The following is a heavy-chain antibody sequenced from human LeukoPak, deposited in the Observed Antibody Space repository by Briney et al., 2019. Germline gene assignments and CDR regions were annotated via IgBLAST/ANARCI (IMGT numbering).Heavy chain of an antibody. CDR1: GDSVSSNSAA. CDR2: TYYRSKWYN. Sequence: SQTLSLTCAISGDSVSSNSAAWNWIRQSPSRGLEWLGRTYYRSKWYNDYAVSVKSRITINPDTSKNQFSLQLNSVTPEDTAVYYCARAPRWVAAAGTVWFDPWGQGTLVTVSS. D-gene: IGHD6-13*01. J-gene: IGHJ5*02. CDR3: ARAPRWVAAAGTVWFDP. V-gene: IGHV6-1*01.